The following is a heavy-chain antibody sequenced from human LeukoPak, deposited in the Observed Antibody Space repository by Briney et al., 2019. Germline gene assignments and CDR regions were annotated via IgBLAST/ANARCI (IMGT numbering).Heavy chain of an antibody. D-gene: IGHD4-17*01. J-gene: IGHJ4*02. CDR1: GGSISSSNW. Sequence: PSETLSLTCAVSGGSISSSNWWSWVRQPPGKGLEWIGEIYHSGSTNYNPSLKSRVTISVDTSKNQFSLKLSSVTAADTAVYYCARHVGYGDYEDYFDYWGQGTLVTVSS. CDR2: IYHSGST. CDR3: ARHVGYGDYEDYFDY. V-gene: IGHV4-4*02.